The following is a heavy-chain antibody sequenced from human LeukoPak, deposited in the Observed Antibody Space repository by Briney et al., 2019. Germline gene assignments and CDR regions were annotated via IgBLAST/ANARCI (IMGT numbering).Heavy chain of an antibody. CDR2: ISGSGGST. CDR1: GFTFSSYA. Sequence: GGSLRLSCAASGFTFSSYAMSWVRQAPGKGLEWVSAISGSGGSTYYADSVKGRFTISRDNSKNTLYLQVNSLRAEDTAVYYCARGYPRVGGGIYFDYWGQGTLVTVSS. J-gene: IGHJ4*02. V-gene: IGHV3-23*01. CDR3: ARGYPRVGGGIYFDY. D-gene: IGHD2-15*01.